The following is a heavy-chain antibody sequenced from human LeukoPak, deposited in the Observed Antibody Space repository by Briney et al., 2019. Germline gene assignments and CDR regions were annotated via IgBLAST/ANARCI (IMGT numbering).Heavy chain of an antibody. CDR3: AREPPGGGFDY. CDR1: GFTFSSYE. Sequence: GGSLRLSCAASGFTFSSYEMNWVRQAPGKGLDWVSYISSSGSTIYYADSVKGRFTISRDNAKNSLYLQMNSLRAEDTAVYYCAREPPGGGFDYWGQGTLVTVSS. D-gene: IGHD3-16*01. V-gene: IGHV3-48*03. CDR2: ISSSGSTI. J-gene: IGHJ4*02.